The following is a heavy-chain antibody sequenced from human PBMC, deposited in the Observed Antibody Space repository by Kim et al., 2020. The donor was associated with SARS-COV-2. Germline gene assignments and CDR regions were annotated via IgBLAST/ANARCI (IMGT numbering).Heavy chain of an antibody. Sequence: GGSLRLSCAASGFTFSSYDMGWVRQAPGKGLEWVSSLSDSGGNTYYADSAKGRSTISRDNSKNTLYLQMNSLRAEDTAVYYCARRGHWAFDMWGHGTMVSVSS. J-gene: IGHJ3*02. V-gene: IGHV3-23*01. CDR3: ARRGHWAFDM. CDR2: LSDSGGNT. CDR1: GFTFSSYD.